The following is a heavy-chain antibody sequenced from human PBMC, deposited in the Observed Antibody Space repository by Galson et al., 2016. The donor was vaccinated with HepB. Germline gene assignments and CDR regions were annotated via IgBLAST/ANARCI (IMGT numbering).Heavy chain of an antibody. CDR1: GFAFDDYG. D-gene: IGHD6-13*01. CDR2: INWNGGST. CDR3: TRMRGYSSSWIDY. Sequence: SLRLSCAASGFAFDDYGMSWVRQAPGKGLEWVSGINWNGGSTGYVDSLRGRFIISRDNAKNSLYLQMHSLRVEDTAFYFCTRMRGYSSSWIDYWGQGTLVSVSS. J-gene: IGHJ4*02. V-gene: IGHV3-20*04.